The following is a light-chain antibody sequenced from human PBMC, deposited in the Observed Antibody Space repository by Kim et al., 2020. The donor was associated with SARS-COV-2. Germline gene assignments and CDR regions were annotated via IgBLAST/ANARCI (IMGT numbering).Light chain of an antibody. CDR3: QQYNNWPPNN. Sequence: EIVMTQSPATLSVSPGERDTLSCRASQSVSSNLAWYQQKPGQAPRLLIYGASTRATGIPARFSGSGSGTEFTLTISSLQSEDFAVYYCQQYNNWPPNNFGQGTKLEI. J-gene: IGKJ2*01. CDR2: GAS. V-gene: IGKV3-15*01. CDR1: QSVSSN.